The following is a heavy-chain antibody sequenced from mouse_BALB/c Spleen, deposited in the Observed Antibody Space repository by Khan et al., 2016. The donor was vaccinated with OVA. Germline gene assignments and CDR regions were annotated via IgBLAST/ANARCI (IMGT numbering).Heavy chain of an antibody. CDR2: INPDNAGT. CDR1: GYTFTNYV. Sequence: EVQLQESGPELVEPGASVKMSCKTSGYTFTNYVLHWVKQRPGQGLEWIAYINPDNAGTRYNEIFRGKATLTSDISSTTAYLELSSLTSEDSAVYYCAREASSWHFSFPYWGQGTLVTVSA. D-gene: IGHD1-1*01. CDR3: AREASSWHFSFPY. V-gene: IGHV1S136*01. J-gene: IGHJ3*01.